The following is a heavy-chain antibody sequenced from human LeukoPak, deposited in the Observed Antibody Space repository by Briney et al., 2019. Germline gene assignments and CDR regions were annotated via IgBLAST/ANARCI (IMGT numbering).Heavy chain of an antibody. J-gene: IGHJ4*02. D-gene: IGHD3-10*01. CDR1: GFTFSSYW. CDR2: INSDGSST. V-gene: IGHV3-74*01. Sequence: GGSLRLSCAAAGFTFSSYWMHWVRQAPGKGLVWVSLINSDGSSTTYADSVEGRFTISRDNAKNTLYLQMNSLRTDDTAVYYCAKAFSYGSGSFYATFDCWGQGTLVTVSS. CDR3: AKAFSYGSGSFYATFDC.